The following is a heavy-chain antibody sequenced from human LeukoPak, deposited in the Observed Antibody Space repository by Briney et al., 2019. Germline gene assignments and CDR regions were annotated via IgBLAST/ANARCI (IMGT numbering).Heavy chain of an antibody. D-gene: IGHD2-15*01. CDR3: ARGRYCISTSCYKRSGYCSGGSCYSWDY. CDR2: INHSGST. J-gene: IGHJ4*02. V-gene: IGHV4-34*01. CDR1: GGSFSGYY. Sequence: SETLSLTCAVYGGSFSGYYWSWIRQPPGKGLEWIGEINHSGSTNYNPSLKSRVTISVDTSKNQFSLKLSSVTAADTAEYYCARGRYCISTSCYKRSGYCSGGSCYSWDYWGQGTLVTVSS.